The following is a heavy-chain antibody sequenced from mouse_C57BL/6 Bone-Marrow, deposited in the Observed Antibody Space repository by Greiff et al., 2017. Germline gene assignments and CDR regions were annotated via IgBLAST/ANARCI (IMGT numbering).Heavy chain of an antibody. J-gene: IGHJ3*01. CDR3: ARSGGNYYGKVAY. V-gene: IGHV1-58*01. D-gene: IGHD1-1*01. CDR1: GYTFTSYG. CDR2: IYIGTGYT. Sequence: EVQLQQSGAALVRPGSSVKMSCKTSGYTFTSYGINWVKQRPGQGLEWIGYIYIGTGYTEYHEKFKGKATLTSDTSSSTAYMQLSSLPSEDSAIYVCARSGGNYYGKVAYWGQGTLVTVSA.